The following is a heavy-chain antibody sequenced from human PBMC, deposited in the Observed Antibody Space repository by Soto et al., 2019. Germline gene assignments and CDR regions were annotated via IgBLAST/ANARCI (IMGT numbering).Heavy chain of an antibody. CDR3: ARRSGPRESSGSWYGWFDP. CDR1: GGSISSSSYC. J-gene: IGHJ5*02. Sequence: SETLSLTGTVSGGSISSSSYCWGWIRHHPGNGLEWIGSIYYSGSTYYNTSLKSRVTISVDTSKNQFSLKLRSVTSAGTAVYYWARRSGPRESSGSWYGWFDPWGQGTPVTVPS. CDR2: IYYSGST. V-gene: IGHV4-39*01. D-gene: IGHD6-13*01.